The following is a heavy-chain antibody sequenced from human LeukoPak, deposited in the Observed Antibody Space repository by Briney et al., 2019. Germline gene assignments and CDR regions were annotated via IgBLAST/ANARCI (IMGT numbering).Heavy chain of an antibody. V-gene: IGHV3-33*08. Sequence: GGSLRLSCAASGFTFSSYGMHWVRQAPRKGLEWVAVIWYDGSNKYYADSVKGRFTISRDNSKNTLYLQMNSLRAEDTAVYYCARDLNYYGSGSYHDYWGQGTLVTVSS. CDR2: IWYDGSNK. D-gene: IGHD3-10*01. J-gene: IGHJ4*02. CDR1: GFTFSSYG. CDR3: ARDLNYYGSGSYHDY.